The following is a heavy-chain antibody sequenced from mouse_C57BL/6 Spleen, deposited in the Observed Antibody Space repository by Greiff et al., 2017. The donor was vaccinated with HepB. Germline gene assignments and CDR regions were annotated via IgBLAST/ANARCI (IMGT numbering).Heavy chain of an antibody. J-gene: IGHJ3*01. CDR1: GYTFTSYW. V-gene: IGHV1-69*01. CDR3: ARVGFAY. CDR2: IDSSDSYT. Sequence: VQLQQPGAELVMPGASVKLSCKASGYTFTSYWMHWVKQRPGQGLEWIGEIDSSDSYTNYNQKFKGKSTLTVDKSSSTAYMQLSSLTSEDSAVYYCARVGFAYWGQGTLVTVSA.